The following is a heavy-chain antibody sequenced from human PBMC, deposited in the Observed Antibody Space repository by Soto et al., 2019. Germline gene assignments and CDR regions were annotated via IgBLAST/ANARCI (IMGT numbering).Heavy chain of an antibody. CDR1: GFTFSDYA. Sequence: EVQMLESGGDLVQPGGSLRLSCTASGFTFSDYAMGWVRQAPGKGLAWVSAITGSGGSTYYADSVKGRFTIYRDNSKNTLYMKMNSLRADDTALYYCAKGSSSARPYYFDHWIQGALVTVSS. V-gene: IGHV3-23*01. CDR2: ITGSGGST. CDR3: AKGSSSARPYYFDH. D-gene: IGHD2-2*01. J-gene: IGHJ4*02.